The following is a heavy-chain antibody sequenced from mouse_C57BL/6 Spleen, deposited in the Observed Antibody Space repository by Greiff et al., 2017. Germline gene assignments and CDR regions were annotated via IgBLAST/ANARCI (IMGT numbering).Heavy chain of an antibody. D-gene: IGHD1-1*01. Sequence: DVKLVESGGDLVKPGGSLKLSCAASGFTFSSYTMSWVRQTPEKRLEWVATISGGGGNTYYPDSVQGRFTISRDNAKNTLYLQMSSLRSEDTALYYCAGHDPYYYGSSHFAYWGQGTLVTVSA. CDR2: ISGGGGNT. V-gene: IGHV5-9*01. CDR3: AGHDPYYYGSSHFAY. CDR1: GFTFSSYT. J-gene: IGHJ3*01.